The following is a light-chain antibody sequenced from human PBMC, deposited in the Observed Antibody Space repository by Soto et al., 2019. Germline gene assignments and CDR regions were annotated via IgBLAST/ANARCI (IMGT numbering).Light chain of an antibody. CDR1: QSVTSGY. CDR3: QQYGSSPLT. CDR2: GTS. J-gene: IGKJ4*01. V-gene: IGKV3-20*01. Sequence: DIVLTQSPGTLSLSPGERATLSCRASQSVTSGYLAWYQQKPGQAPRLLIYGTSIRATGIPDRFSGSGSGTDFILTISRLEPEDFAVYYCQQYGSSPLTFGGGTKVDI.